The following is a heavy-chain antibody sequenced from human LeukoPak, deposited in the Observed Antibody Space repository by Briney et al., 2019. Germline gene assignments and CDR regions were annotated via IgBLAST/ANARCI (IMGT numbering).Heavy chain of an antibody. CDR2: VYYSGDT. CDR1: GGPVSMTYNY. D-gene: IGHD5-18*01. Sequence: KPSETLSLTCTVSGGPVSMTYNYWGWVRQPPGKGLEWIGSVYYSGDTFYNPSLKSRVTMSVDTSKKQYSLRLTSVTAADSAVYYCARDKGTQYTYGSRHFDLWGRGTLVTVSS. CDR3: ARDKGTQYTYGSRHFDL. J-gene: IGHJ2*01. V-gene: IGHV4-39*02.